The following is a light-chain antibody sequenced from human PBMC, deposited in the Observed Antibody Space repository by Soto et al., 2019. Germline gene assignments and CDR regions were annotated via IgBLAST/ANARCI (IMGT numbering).Light chain of an antibody. CDR2: KAS. Sequence: DIQMTQSPSTLSGSVGDRVTITCRASQTISSWLAWYQQKPGKAPKLLIYKASTLKSGVPSRFSGSGSGTEFTLTISSLQPDDFATYYSQHYNSYSEAFGQGTKADIK. CDR1: QTISSW. CDR3: QHYNSYSEA. J-gene: IGKJ1*01. V-gene: IGKV1-5*03.